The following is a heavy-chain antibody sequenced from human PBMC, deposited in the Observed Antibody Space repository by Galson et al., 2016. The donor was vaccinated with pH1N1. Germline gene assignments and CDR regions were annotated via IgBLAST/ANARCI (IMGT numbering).Heavy chain of an antibody. CDR2: INPKSDVT. Sequence: SVKVSCKASGYTFTDYYLHWVRQAPGQGLKWMGRINPKSDVTDFAQNFQGRVTMTRDTSINTAYMELRRLRFDDTAVYYCASVGDGYNLVWGQGTLATVSS. CDR3: ASVGDGYNLV. D-gene: IGHD5-24*01. J-gene: IGHJ4*02. CDR1: GYTFTDYY. V-gene: IGHV1-2*06.